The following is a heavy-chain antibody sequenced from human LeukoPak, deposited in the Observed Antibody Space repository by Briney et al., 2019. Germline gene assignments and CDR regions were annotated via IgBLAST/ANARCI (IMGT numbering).Heavy chain of an antibody. J-gene: IGHJ4*02. CDR1: GFTFSSYG. Sequence: GRSLRLSCAASGFTFSSYGMHWVRQAPGKGLEWVAVISYDGSNKYYADSVKGRFTISRDNSKNTLYLQMNSLRAEDTAVYYCARQYSGSPDYLDYWGQGTLVTVSS. CDR2: ISYDGSNK. V-gene: IGHV3-30*03. D-gene: IGHD1-26*01. CDR3: ARQYSGSPDYLDY.